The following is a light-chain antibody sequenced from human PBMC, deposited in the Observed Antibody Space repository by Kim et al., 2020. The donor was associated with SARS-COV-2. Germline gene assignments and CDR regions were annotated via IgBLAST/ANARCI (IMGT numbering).Light chain of an antibody. V-gene: IGLV2-14*01. CDR3: SSYSSSDIVL. CDR2: DFT. J-gene: IGLJ2*01. Sequence: QSALTQPASVSGSPGQSISISCTGTSSDVGGYNYVSWFQQHPGKAPKVIIYDFTKRPSGGSNRFSGSKSGNTASLTISGLQTDDEADYYCSSYSSSDIVLFGGGTQLTVL. CDR1: SSDVGGYNY.